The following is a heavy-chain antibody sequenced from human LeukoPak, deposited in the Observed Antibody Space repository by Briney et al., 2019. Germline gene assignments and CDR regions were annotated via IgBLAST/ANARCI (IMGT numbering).Heavy chain of an antibody. CDR2: ISWNSGNI. CDR3: TKDAGSGAFYYYDMDV. CDR1: GFTFDDYA. D-gene: IGHD1-14*01. V-gene: IGHV3-9*01. Sequence: PGRSLRLSCAASGFTFDDYAMHWVRQAPGKGLEWVSGISWNSGNIGYADSVKGRFTISRDNAKNSLYLQMNSLRAEDTAFYYCTKDAGSGAFYYYDMDVWGQGTTVTVSS. J-gene: IGHJ6*02.